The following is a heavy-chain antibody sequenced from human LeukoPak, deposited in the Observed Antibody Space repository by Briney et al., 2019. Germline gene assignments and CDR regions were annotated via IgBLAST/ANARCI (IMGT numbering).Heavy chain of an antibody. D-gene: IGHD2-21*02. CDR1: GYSFTSYW. Sequence: GESLKISCKGSGYSFTSYWISWVRQMPGKGLEWMGRIDPSDSYTNYSPSFQGHVTISADKSISTAYLQWSSLKASDTAMYYCARRVVVVTARASNWFGPWGQGTLVTVSS. V-gene: IGHV5-10-1*01. CDR3: ARRVVVVTARASNWFGP. J-gene: IGHJ5*02. CDR2: IDPSDSYT.